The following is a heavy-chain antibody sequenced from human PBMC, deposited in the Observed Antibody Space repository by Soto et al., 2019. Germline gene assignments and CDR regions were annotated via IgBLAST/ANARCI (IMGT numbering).Heavy chain of an antibody. Sequence: ASVKVSCKASGHTFTSYGISWVRQAPGQGLEWMGWISAYNGNTNYAQKLQGRVTMTTDTSTSTAYMELRSLRSDDTAVYYCAMDVRVANFDYWGQGTLVTVSS. V-gene: IGHV1-18*01. CDR2: ISAYNGNT. J-gene: IGHJ4*02. CDR3: AMDVRVANFDY. CDR1: GHTFTSYG. D-gene: IGHD3-10*02.